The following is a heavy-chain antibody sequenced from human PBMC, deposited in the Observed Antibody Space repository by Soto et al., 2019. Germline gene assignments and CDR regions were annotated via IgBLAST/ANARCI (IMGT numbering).Heavy chain of an antibody. Sequence: SETLSPTCTVSGGSISSYYWSWIRQPPGKGLEWIGYIYYSGSTYYNPSLKSRVTISVDTSKNQFSLKLSSVTAADTAVYYCARAWGYAFDIWGQGTMVTVSS. V-gene: IGHV4-59*01. J-gene: IGHJ3*02. CDR2: IYYSGST. D-gene: IGHD7-27*01. CDR3: ARAWGYAFDI. CDR1: GGSISSYY.